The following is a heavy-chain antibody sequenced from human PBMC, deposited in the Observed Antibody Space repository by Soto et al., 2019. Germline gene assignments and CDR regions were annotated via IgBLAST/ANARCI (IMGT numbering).Heavy chain of an antibody. V-gene: IGHV4-59*01. J-gene: IGHJ5*02. CDR2: IYYSGST. D-gene: IGHD6-13*01. CDR1: VFSIISYY. Sequence: SWTXSLTGTLSVFSIISYYFIWIRHPPGKGLECIGYIYYSGSTNYNPSLKSRVNISVDPSKNQFSLKLSSVTAADTAVYYCARDGRIALRGRHWLDPRGPGTLV. CDR3: ARDGRIALRGRHWLDP.